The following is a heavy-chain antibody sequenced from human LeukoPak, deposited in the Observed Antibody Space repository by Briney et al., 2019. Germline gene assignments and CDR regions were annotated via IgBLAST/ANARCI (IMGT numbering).Heavy chain of an antibody. CDR2: IGASGGDT. D-gene: IGHD2-21*01. V-gene: IGHV3-23*01. CDR3: ARDVSRPFFDF. Sequence: PGGSLRLSCAASGFAFSSYAMSWVRQAPGKGPEWVSAIGASGGDTYYTDSVKGRLSISRDNSKNTLYLQMNSLRADDTAIYYCARDVSRPFFDFWGQGTLVTVSS. CDR1: GFAFSSYA. J-gene: IGHJ4*02.